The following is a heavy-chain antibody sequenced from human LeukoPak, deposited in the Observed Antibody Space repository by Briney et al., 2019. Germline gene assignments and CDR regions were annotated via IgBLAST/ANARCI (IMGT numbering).Heavy chain of an antibody. V-gene: IGHV3-23*01. CDR2: ISGSGGTT. CDR3: AKEMVYYYYGMDV. Sequence: GGSLRLSYAASGFTFSNYAMSWVRQAPGKGLEWVSAISGSGGTTYYAESVKGRFTISRDNSKNTLYMQMNSLRAEDTAVYYCAKEMVYYYYGMDVWGQGTTVTVAS. J-gene: IGHJ6*02. D-gene: IGHD3-10*01. CDR1: GFTFSNYA.